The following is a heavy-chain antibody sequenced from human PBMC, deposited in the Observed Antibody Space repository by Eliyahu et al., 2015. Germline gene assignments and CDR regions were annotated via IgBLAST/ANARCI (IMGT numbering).Heavy chain of an antibody. D-gene: IGHD3-9*01. CDR1: GFXXXHFG. CDR3: VTDHYDAFTGFDSHDMDV. Sequence: QLQLVQSGGGVVRPGRSLRXXXXASGFXXXHFGMXWVRQAPGKGLEWVAVIWYDGSIQLYAESVKGRFTISRDNSNSTLFLQMNGLTAEDTAVYYCVTDHYDAFTGFDSHDMDVWGQGTTVTVSS. CDR2: IWYDGSIQ. J-gene: IGHJ6*02. V-gene: IGHV3-33*03.